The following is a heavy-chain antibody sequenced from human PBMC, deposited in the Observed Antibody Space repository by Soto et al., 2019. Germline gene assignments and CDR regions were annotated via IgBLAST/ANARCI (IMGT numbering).Heavy chain of an antibody. Sequence: QVQLQESGPGLVKPSQTLSLTCTVSGGSISSGGYYWSWIRQHPGKGLEWIGYIYYSGSTYYNPSLKSRVTISVDTSKNQSSLKLSSVTAADTAEYYCARNLVGATREHFDYWGQGTLVTVSS. V-gene: IGHV4-31*03. J-gene: IGHJ4*02. CDR1: GGSISSGGYY. D-gene: IGHD1-26*01. CDR3: ARNLVGATREHFDY. CDR2: IYYSGST.